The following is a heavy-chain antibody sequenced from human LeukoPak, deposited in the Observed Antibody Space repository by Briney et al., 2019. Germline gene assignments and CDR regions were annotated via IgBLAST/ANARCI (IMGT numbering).Heavy chain of an antibody. CDR2: MSYDGSNK. J-gene: IGHJ4*02. CDR3: AKDQYYDSSGYYLFDY. D-gene: IGHD3-22*01. V-gene: IGHV3-30*18. Sequence: PGGSLRLSCAASGFTFSSYGMHWVRQAPGKGLEWVAVMSYDGSNKYYADSVKGRFTISRDNSKNTLYLQMNSLRAEDTAVYYCAKDQYYDSSGYYLFDYWGQGTLVTVSS. CDR1: GFTFSSYG.